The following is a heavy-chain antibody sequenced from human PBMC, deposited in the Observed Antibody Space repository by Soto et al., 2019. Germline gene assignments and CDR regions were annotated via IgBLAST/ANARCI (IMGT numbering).Heavy chain of an antibody. CDR3: ARVGYASVSWSNWLDP. J-gene: IGHJ5*02. V-gene: IGHV3-30*14. CDR2: LSSDGGDK. Sequence: QVEVVESGGGVVQPGRSLRLSCAASGFTFSSYAMHWVRQAPGKGLEWVAGLSSDGGDKYYADSVKGRFTISRDNSMNTLSLQMDNLRSEDTAVYFCARVGYASVSWSNWLDPWGPGTLVTVSS. D-gene: IGHD2-8*02. CDR1: GFTFSSYA.